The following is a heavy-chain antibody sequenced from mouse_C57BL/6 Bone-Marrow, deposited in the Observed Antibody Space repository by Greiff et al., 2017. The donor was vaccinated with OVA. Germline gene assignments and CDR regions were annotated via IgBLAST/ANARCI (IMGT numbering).Heavy chain of an antibody. J-gene: IGHJ3*01. CDR1: GYTFTDYY. D-gene: IGHD2-4*01. CDR2: IYPGSGNT. CDR3: ARWFYDYDAFAY. V-gene: IGHV1-76*01. Sequence: VQLVESGAELVRPGASVKLSCKASGYTFTDYYINWVKQRPGQGLEWIARIYPGSGNTYYNEKFKGKATLTAEKSSSTAYMQLSSLTSEDSAVYFCARWFYDYDAFAYWGQGTLVTVSA.